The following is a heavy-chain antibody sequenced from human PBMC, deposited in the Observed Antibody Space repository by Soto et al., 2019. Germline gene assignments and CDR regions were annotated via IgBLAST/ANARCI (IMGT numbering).Heavy chain of an antibody. CDR2: INSDGSIT. Sequence: EVQLVESGGGLILPGGSLRLSCAASGFTFNTHWMHWVRQAPGKGLVWVSRINSDGSITDYADSVKGRFSISRDNPRNTAYLQGNSLSPEDTAVYYCARAMTSVGAAAKGDFWCQGTLVTVSS. J-gene: IGHJ4*02. CDR3: ARAMTSVGAAAKGDF. D-gene: IGHD1-26*01. V-gene: IGHV3-74*01. CDR1: GFTFNTHW.